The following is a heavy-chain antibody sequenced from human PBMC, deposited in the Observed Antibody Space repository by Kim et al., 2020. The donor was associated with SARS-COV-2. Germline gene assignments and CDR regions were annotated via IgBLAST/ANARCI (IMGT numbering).Heavy chain of an antibody. CDR1: GYSFTSYW. CDR2: IYPGDSDT. CDR3: ARLGARLPQLYGMDV. D-gene: IGHD6-6*01. V-gene: IGHV5-51*01. Sequence: GESLKISCKGSGYSFTSYWIGWVRQMPGKGLEWMGIIYPGDSDTRYSPSFQGQVTISADKSISTAYLQWSSLKASDTAMYYCARLGARLPQLYGMDVWGQGTTVTVSS. J-gene: IGHJ6*02.